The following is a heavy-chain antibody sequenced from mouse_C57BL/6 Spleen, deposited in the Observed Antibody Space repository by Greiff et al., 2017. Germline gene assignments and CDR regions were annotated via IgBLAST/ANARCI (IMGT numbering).Heavy chain of an antibody. CDR1: GFTFSDYG. Sequence: EVQVVESGGGLVKPGGSLKLSCAASGFTFSDYGMHWVRQAPEKGLAWVAYISSGSSTIYYADTVKGRFTISRDNAKNTLFLKITRLRYEYTARYYCAKLGGAYWGQGTLVTVAA. V-gene: IGHV5-17*01. J-gene: IGHJ3*01. D-gene: IGHD4-1*01. CDR2: ISSGSSTI. CDR3: AKLGGAY.